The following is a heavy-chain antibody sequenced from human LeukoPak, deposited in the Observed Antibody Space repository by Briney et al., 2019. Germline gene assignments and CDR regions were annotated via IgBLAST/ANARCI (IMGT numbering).Heavy chain of an antibody. V-gene: IGHV4-39*01. Sequence: SETLSVTCTVSGGSISSSSYYWGWIRQPPGKGLEWIGSIYYSGSTYYNPSLKSRVTISVDTSKNQFSLKLSSVTAADTAVYYCARRLGYCSSTSCYFDYWGQGTLVTVSS. CDR2: IYYSGST. CDR1: GGSISSSSYY. CDR3: ARRLGYCSSTSCYFDY. D-gene: IGHD2-2*01. J-gene: IGHJ4*02.